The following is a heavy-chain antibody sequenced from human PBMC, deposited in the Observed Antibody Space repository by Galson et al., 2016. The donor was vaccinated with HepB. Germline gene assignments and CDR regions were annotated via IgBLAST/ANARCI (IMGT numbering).Heavy chain of an antibody. D-gene: IGHD2-15*01. CDR1: SSIFSNAW. V-gene: IGHV3-74*01. CDR2: INPDGTYT. J-gene: IGHJ4*02. Sequence: SLRLSCAASSSIFSNAWMNWVRQAPGKGLVWVSRINPDGTYTNYADSVKGRVTISRDIPKNTLFLQMNSLRVEDTAMYYCARGGSGPYSWDYWGQGTLVTVSS. CDR3: ARGGSGPYSWDY.